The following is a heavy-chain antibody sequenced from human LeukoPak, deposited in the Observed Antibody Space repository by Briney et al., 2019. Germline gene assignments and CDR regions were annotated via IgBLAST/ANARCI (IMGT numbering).Heavy chain of an antibody. D-gene: IGHD3-22*01. CDR2: ISSSNTYT. Sequence: GGSLRLPCAASGFTFSSYSMDWVRQAPGKGLEWVASISSSNTYTFYADSVKGRFNISRDNAKNSLYLQMDSLRVEDTAVYYCARVVGFGRTGYYSDYWGQRTLLVVSP. J-gene: IGHJ4*02. V-gene: IGHV3-21*01. CDR3: ARVVGFGRTGYYSDY. CDR1: GFTFSSYS.